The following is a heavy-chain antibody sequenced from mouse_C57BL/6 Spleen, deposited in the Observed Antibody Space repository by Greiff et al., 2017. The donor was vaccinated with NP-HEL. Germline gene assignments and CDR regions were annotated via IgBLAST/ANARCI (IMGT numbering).Heavy chain of an antibody. CDR2: IYIGNGYT. V-gene: IGHV1-58*01. Sequence: VQLQQSGAELVRPGSSVKMSCKTSGYTFTSYGINWVKQRPGQGLEWIGYIYIGNGYTEYNEKFKGKATLTSDTSSSTAYMQLSSLTSEDSAIYFCARSYYGSSYGYWYFDVWGTGTTVTVSS. CDR3: ARSYYGSSYGYWYFDV. CDR1: GYTFTSYG. D-gene: IGHD1-1*01. J-gene: IGHJ1*03.